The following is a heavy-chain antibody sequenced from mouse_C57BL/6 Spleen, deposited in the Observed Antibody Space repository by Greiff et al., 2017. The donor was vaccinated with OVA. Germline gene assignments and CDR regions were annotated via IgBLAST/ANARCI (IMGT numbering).Heavy chain of an antibody. V-gene: IGHV14-1*01. Sequence: EVKLVESGAELVRPGASVKLSCTASGFNIKDYYMHWVKQRPEQGLEWIGRIDPEDGDTEYAPKFQGKATMTADTSSNTAYLQLSSLTSEDTAVYYCTPYYYGSSPNWYFDVWGTGTTVTVSS. CDR1: GFNIKDYY. CDR2: IDPEDGDT. CDR3: TPYYYGSSPNWYFDV. D-gene: IGHD1-1*01. J-gene: IGHJ1*03.